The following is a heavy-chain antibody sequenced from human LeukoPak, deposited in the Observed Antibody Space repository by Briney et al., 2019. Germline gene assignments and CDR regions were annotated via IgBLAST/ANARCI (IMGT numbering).Heavy chain of an antibody. CDR1: GFTFSSYT. J-gene: IGHJ4*02. D-gene: IGHD2-2*01. CDR2: ISYDGNTK. Sequence: PGGSLRLSCAASGFTFSSYTMHWVRQAPGKGLEWVAVISYDGNTKYYADSVKSRFTISRDDSKSTLYLQMNSLRDEDTAVYYCARRVQATVLDYWGQGTLLTVSS. V-gene: IGHV3-30-3*01. CDR3: ARRVQATVLDY.